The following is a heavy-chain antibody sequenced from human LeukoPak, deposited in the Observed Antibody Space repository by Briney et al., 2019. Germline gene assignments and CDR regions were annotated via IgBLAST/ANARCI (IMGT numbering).Heavy chain of an antibody. J-gene: IGHJ4*02. Sequence: GGSLRLSCAASGFTFSSYSMNWVRQAPGKGLEWVSSISSSSSYIYYADSVKGRFTISRDNAKNSLYLQMNSLRAEDTAVYYCARDGGVSGVVIWDVYDYWGQGTLVTVSS. V-gene: IGHV3-21*01. CDR2: ISSSSSYI. CDR3: ARDGGVSGVVIWDVYDY. D-gene: IGHD3-3*01. CDR1: GFTFSSYS.